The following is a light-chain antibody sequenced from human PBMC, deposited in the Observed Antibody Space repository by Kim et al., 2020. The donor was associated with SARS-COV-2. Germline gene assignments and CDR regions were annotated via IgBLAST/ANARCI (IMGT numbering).Light chain of an antibody. Sequence: GQSATISCTGTSSDVGGYNSVSCYQQHPGKAPKLLINEVTKRPAGVPDRFSASKSGNTASLTVSGLQSDDEADYYCNSYAGNNLWVFGGGTQLTVL. CDR3: NSYAGNNLWV. CDR2: EVT. J-gene: IGLJ3*02. CDR1: SSDVGGYNS. V-gene: IGLV2-8*01.